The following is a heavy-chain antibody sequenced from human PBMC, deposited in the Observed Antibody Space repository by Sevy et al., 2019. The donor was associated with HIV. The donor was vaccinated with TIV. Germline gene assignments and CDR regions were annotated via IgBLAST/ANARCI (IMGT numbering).Heavy chain of an antibody. J-gene: IGHJ4*02. CDR1: GFTVSTNY. V-gene: IGHV3-53*01. D-gene: IGHD6-19*01. Sequence: GGSLSLSCAASGFTVSTNYMSWVRQAPGKGLEWVSAIYRVGSTYYADSVKGRFTISRGNSKNTRYLQMNSLRVEDTAVYYSASSSPSSSGWYYFDYWGQGTLVTVSS. CDR2: IYRVGST. CDR3: ASSSPSSSGWYYFDY.